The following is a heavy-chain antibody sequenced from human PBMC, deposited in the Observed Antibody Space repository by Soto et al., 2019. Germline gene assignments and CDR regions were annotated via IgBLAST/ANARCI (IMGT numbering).Heavy chain of an antibody. J-gene: IGHJ6*02. V-gene: IGHV3-21*01. D-gene: IGHD2-21*02. CDR1: GFTFSSYS. Sequence: GGSLRLSCAASGFTFSSYSMNWVRQAPGKGLEWVSSISSSSSYIYYADSVKGRFTISRDNAKNSLYLQMNSLRAEDTAVYYWARRYCGGDCYFGYYYYGMDVWGQGTTVTVSS. CDR2: ISSSSSYI. CDR3: ARRYCGGDCYFGYYYYGMDV.